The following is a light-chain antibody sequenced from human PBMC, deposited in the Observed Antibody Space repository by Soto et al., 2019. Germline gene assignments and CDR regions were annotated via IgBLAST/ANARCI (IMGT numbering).Light chain of an antibody. Sequence: QSVLTQPPSASGSPGQSVAISCTGTSRDVGGQNYVSWYQQHPGKAPKLIIYAVSNRPSGVPDRFSGSNSGNTASLTISGLRAEDEADYYCCSHAGNNNYVFGTGTKVTVL. CDR2: AVS. CDR3: CSHAGNNNYV. J-gene: IGLJ1*01. CDR1: SRDVGGQNY. V-gene: IGLV2-8*01.